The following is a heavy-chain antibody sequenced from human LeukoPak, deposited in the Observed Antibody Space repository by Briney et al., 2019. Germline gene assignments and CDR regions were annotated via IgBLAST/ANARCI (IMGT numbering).Heavy chain of an antibody. CDR1: GYTFTSYY. CDR2: INPSGGST. J-gene: IGHJ4*02. CDR3: AREGRGFGELHVFDY. D-gene: IGHD3-10*01. Sequence: ASVKVSCKASGYTFTSYYMHWVRQAPGQGLEWMGIINPSGGSTTYAQKFQGRITMTRDTSTSTVYMELSSLRSEDTAVYYCAREGRGFGELHVFDYWGQGTLVTVSS. V-gene: IGHV1-46*01.